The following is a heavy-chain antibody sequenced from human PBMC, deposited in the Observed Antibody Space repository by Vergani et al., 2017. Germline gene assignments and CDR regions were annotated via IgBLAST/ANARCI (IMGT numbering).Heavy chain of an antibody. J-gene: IGHJ3*02. D-gene: IGHD3-22*01. CDR1: GFTFSSYA. CDR3: TRITMIVYDAFDI. Sequence: EVQLLESGGGLVQPGGSLRLSCAASGFTFSSYAMSWVRQAPGKGLEWVSAISGSGGSTYYADSVKGQFTISRDNSKNTLYLQMNSLRAEDTAVYYCTRITMIVYDAFDIWGQGTMVTVSS. V-gene: IGHV3-23*01. CDR2: ISGSGGST.